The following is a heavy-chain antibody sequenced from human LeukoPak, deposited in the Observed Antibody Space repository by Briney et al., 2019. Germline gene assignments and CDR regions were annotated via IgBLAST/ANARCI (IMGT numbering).Heavy chain of an antibody. Sequence: ASVKVSCKASGYIFTGYYMHWVRQAPGQGLEWMGWINPNSGGTNYAQKFQGRVTMTRDTSISTAYMELSRLRSDDTAVYYCARDTETPLLWFGELLSGYYYYYYMDVWGKGTTVTVSS. V-gene: IGHV1-2*02. J-gene: IGHJ6*03. D-gene: IGHD3-10*01. CDR2: INPNSGGT. CDR1: GYIFTGYY. CDR3: ARDTETPLLWFGELLSGYYYYYYMDV.